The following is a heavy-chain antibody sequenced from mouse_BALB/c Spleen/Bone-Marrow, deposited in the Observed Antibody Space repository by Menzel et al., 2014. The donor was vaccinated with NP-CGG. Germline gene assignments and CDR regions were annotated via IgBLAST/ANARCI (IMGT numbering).Heavy chain of an antibody. CDR1: GFTFXSYD. Sequence: QVQLKQSGPELVKPGALVKISCKASGFTFXSYDINWVKQRPGQGLEWIGWIYPGDGSTKYNEKFKGKATLTADKSSSTAYMQLSSLTSDNSAVYFCARSGDSSGYGFAYWGQGTLVTVSA. CDR2: IYPGDGST. CDR3: ARSGDSSGYGFAY. D-gene: IGHD3-2*01. J-gene: IGHJ3*01. V-gene: IGHV1S56*01.